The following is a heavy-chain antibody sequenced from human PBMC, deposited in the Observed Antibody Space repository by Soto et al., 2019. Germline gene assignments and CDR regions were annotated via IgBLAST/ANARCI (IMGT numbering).Heavy chain of an antibody. CDR3: AIWSNWNPLYYRGMDV. J-gene: IGHJ6*02. V-gene: IGHV1-69*06. D-gene: IGHD1-20*01. CDR1: GGAFTNSS. CDR2: IIPLHNTS. Sequence: QVQLLQSGAEVKKPGSSVKVSCKVSGGAFTNSSLNWVRHAPGQGLEWLGGIIPLHNTSNYSLKLLGRGSVTAAISSNTVYMHLSGLTSDDTATYYCAIWSNWNPLYYRGMDVWGQGTTVTVS.